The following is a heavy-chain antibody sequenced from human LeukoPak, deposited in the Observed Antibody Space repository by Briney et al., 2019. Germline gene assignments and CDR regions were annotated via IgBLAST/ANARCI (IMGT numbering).Heavy chain of an antibody. CDR3: ARKEGYYYAMDV. J-gene: IGHJ6*02. V-gene: IGHV4-59*01. Sequence: SETLSLACNVSGGSMNDYYWSWVRQPPGKGLEWTGNIYYSGSTNYNPSLKSRVTISVDASKKQFSLKLSSVTAADTAVYFCARKEGYYYAMDVWGQGTTVTVSS. CDR1: GGSMNDYY. CDR2: IYYSGST.